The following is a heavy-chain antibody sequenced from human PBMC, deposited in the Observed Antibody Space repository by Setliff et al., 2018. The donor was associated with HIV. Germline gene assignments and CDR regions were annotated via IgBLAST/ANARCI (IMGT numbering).Heavy chain of an antibody. D-gene: IGHD6-19*01. V-gene: IGHV1-45*02. J-gene: IGHJ4*02. Sequence: SVKVSCKASGYTFTYCSLHWLQQAPGQGLERMRWITLYNGNTNYAKKFQSRVTITRDMSLRTAYIELSSLRSEDSAVYYGVPLLLAVAGTRFSGFFDYGAREPWSPSPQ. CDR1: GYTFTYCS. CDR3: VPLLLAVAGTRFSGFFDY. CDR2: ITLYNGNT.